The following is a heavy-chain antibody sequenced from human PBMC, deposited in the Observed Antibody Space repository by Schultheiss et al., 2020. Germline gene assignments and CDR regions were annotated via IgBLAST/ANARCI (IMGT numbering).Heavy chain of an antibody. V-gene: IGHV4-61*08. Sequence: SETLSLTCTVSGGSVSSGAYYWSWIRQHPGKGLECIGYIYYSGSTNYNPSLKSRVTISVDKSKNQFSLKLSSVTAADTAVYYCAKDDGAYGGLGAFDIWGQGTMVTVSS. CDR1: GGSVSSGAYY. CDR3: AKDDGAYGGLGAFDI. CDR2: IYYSGST. D-gene: IGHD4/OR15-4a*01. J-gene: IGHJ3*02.